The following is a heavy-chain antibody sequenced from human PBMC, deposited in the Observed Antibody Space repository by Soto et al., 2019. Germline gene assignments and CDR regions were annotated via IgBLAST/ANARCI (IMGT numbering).Heavy chain of an antibody. CDR1: GGSISSGGFY. CDR2: ISDSGSS. V-gene: IGHV4-31*03. D-gene: IGHD3-9*01. CDR3: ARTTFYDIFTAYYSLFDY. Sequence: PSETLSLTCTVSGGSISSGGFYWSWIRQHPGKGLEWIGHISDSGSSYYNPSLESRVTISVDTSENQFSLKLSAVTAADTAVYFCARTTFYDIFTAYYSLFDYWGQGTKVTVSS. J-gene: IGHJ4*02.